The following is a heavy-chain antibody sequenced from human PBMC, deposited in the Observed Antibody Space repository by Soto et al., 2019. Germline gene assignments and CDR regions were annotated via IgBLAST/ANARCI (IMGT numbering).Heavy chain of an antibody. J-gene: IGHJ4*02. CDR3: AKGVIWFGEFPFDY. Sequence: EVQLLESGGGLVQPGGSLRLSCAASGFTFSSYAMSWVRQAPGKGLEWVSAISGSGGSTYYADAAKGRFTISRDNSKNTLYLQMNSLRAEDTAVYYCAKGVIWFGEFPFDYWGQGTLVTVSS. V-gene: IGHV3-23*01. CDR1: GFTFSSYA. D-gene: IGHD3-10*01. CDR2: ISGSGGST.